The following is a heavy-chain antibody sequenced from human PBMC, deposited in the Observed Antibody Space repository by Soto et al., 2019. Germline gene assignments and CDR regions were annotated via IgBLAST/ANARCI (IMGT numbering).Heavy chain of an antibody. Sequence: SETLSLTCPVAGGSISSYYWSWIRQPPGKGLEWIGYIYYSGSTNYNPSLKSRVTISVDTSKNQFSLKLSSVTAADTAVYYCARAPLWYYYDSSGTGAFDIWGQGTMVTVSS. J-gene: IGHJ3*02. CDR3: ARAPLWYYYDSSGTGAFDI. CDR1: GGSISSYY. D-gene: IGHD3-22*01. CDR2: IYYSGST. V-gene: IGHV4-59*01.